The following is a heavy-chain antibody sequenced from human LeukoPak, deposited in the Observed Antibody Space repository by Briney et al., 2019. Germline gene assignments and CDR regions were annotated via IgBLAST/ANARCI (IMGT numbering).Heavy chain of an antibody. CDR2: IYYSGST. Sequence: SETLSLTCTVSGGSISSYYWSWIRQPPGKGLEWIGYIYYSGSTNYNPSLKSRVTISVDTSKNQFSLKLGSVTAADTAVYYCARDVRLRWSYFDYWGQGTLVTVSS. CDR3: ARDVRLRWSYFDY. J-gene: IGHJ4*02. CDR1: GGSISSYY. D-gene: IGHD4-23*01. V-gene: IGHV4-59*01.